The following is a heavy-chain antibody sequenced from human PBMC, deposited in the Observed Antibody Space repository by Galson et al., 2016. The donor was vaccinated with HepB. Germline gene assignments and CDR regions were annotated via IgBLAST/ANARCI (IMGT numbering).Heavy chain of an antibody. CDR3: ARHIARNWFDP. V-gene: IGHV4-39*01. Sequence: SETLSLTCTVSGGSISSSSYYWGWIRQPPGKGLEWIGTIHYGGSSYYNPSLKSRVTISVDTSKNQFSLKLSSVTAADTAVFYCARHIARNWFDPWGQGTLVTVPS. J-gene: IGHJ5*02. CDR1: GGSISSSSYY. CDR2: IHYGGSS. D-gene: IGHD3-16*02.